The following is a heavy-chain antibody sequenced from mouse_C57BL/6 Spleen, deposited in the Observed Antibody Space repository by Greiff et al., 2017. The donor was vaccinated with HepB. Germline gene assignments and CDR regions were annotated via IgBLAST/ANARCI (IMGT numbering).Heavy chain of an antibody. CDR3: ARSRDYYGSSSWYFDV. V-gene: IGHV2-2*01. J-gene: IGHJ1*03. D-gene: IGHD1-1*01. Sequence: VQLQQSGPGLVQPSQSLSITCTVSGFSLTSYGVHWVRQSPGKGLEWLGVIWSGGSTDYNAAFISRLSISKDNSKSQVFFKMNSLQADDTAIYYCARSRDYYGSSSWYFDVWGTGTTVTVSS. CDR1: GFSLTSYG. CDR2: IWSGGST.